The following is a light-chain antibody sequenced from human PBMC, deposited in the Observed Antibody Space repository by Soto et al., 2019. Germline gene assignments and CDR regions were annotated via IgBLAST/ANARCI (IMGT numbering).Light chain of an antibody. CDR3: QQRHMWPIT. Sequence: VWTQSPVPLSLSPGERATLPWRASERFRGLSAWYQQKPGQAPRLLICDAYNRATGIPPRFSGSGSGTGFTLTISSVEPEYSAVYDCQQRHMWPITFGQGTRLEI. V-gene: IGKV3-11*01. CDR2: DAY. CDR1: ERFRGL. J-gene: IGKJ5*01.